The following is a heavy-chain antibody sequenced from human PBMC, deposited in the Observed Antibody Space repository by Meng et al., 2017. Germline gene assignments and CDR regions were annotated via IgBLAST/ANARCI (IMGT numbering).Heavy chain of an antibody. V-gene: IGHV1-2*06. CDR2: INPKSGDT. D-gene: IGHD6-25*01. J-gene: IGHJ4*02. Sequence: QVQPVQAGVEVKKPGASVTVSCKPSGYNFPDYYIPGVRRAPGQGLEWMGRINPKSGDTHYAQKFQARVTMTGDTSISTAYMELSGLRSDDTAMYYCARDEDISAAGKLFGDYWGQGTLVTVSS. CDR3: ARDEDISAAGKLFGDY. CDR1: GYNFPDYY.